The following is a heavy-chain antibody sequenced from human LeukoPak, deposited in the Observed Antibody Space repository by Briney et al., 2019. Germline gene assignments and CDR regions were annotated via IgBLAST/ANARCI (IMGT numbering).Heavy chain of an antibody. V-gene: IGHV3-20*04. CDR3: ARGRRGVDSPFDY. J-gene: IGHJ4*02. D-gene: IGHD2-8*02. CDR1: GFTFDDYG. Sequence: GGSLRLSCAASGFTFDDYGMSWVRQAPGKGLELVSGRNWNGGSTGYADSVKGRFTIFRDNARNSLYLQMTSLRAEDTALYYCARGRRGVDSPFDYWGQGTLVTVSS. CDR2: RNWNGGST.